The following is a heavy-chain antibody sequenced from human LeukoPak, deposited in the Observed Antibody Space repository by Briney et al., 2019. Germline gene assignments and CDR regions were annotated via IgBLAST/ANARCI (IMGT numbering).Heavy chain of an antibody. Sequence: GGSLRLSCAASGFTFSSYSMNWVRPAPGKGLEWVSYISSSSSTIYYADSVKGRFTISRDNAKNSLYLQMNSLRAEDTAVYYCASSPAPYGDWLLYGPAAFDIWGQGTMVTVSS. CDR1: GFTFSSYS. J-gene: IGHJ3*02. D-gene: IGHD3-9*01. V-gene: IGHV3-48*01. CDR2: ISSSSSTI. CDR3: ASSPAPYGDWLLYGPAAFDI.